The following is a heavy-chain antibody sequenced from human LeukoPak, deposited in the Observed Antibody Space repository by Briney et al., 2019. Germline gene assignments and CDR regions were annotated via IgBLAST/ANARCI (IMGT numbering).Heavy chain of an antibody. CDR2: ISSSGSTI. CDR1: GFTFSSYW. CDR3: ARVFNGYQLLQYVFDI. J-gene: IGHJ3*02. V-gene: IGHV3-48*04. Sequence: GGSLRLSCAASGFTFSSYWMSWVRQAPGKGLEWVSYISSSGSTIYYADSVKGRFTISRDNAKNSLYLQMNSLRAEDTAVYYCARVFNGYQLLQYVFDIWGQGTMVTVSS. D-gene: IGHD2-2*01.